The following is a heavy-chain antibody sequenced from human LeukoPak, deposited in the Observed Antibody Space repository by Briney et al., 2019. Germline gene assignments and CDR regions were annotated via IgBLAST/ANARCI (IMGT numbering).Heavy chain of an antibody. Sequence: GESLKISCKGSGYSFTSYWIGWVRQMPGKGLGWMGIIYPGDSDTRYSPSFQGQVTISADKSISTAYLQWSSLKASDTAMYYCARHDVGEYSSSFGNYYGMDVWGQGTTVTVSS. CDR3: ARHDVGEYSSSFGNYYGMDV. D-gene: IGHD6-6*01. CDR2: IYPGDSDT. CDR1: GYSFTSYW. V-gene: IGHV5-51*01. J-gene: IGHJ6*02.